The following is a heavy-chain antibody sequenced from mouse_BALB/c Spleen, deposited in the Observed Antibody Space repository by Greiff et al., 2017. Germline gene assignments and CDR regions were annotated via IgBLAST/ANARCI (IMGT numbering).Heavy chain of an antibody. D-gene: IGHD2-3*01. V-gene: IGHV1-69*02. J-gene: IGHJ2*01. Sequence: QVQLKESGAELVRPGASVKLSCKASGYTFTSYWINWVKQRPGQGLEWIGNIYPSDSYTNYNQKFKDKATLTVDKSSSTAYMQLSSPTSEDSAVYYCTREDGYYDYWGQGTTLTVSS. CDR1: GYTFTSYW. CDR2: IYPSDSYT. CDR3: TREDGYYDY.